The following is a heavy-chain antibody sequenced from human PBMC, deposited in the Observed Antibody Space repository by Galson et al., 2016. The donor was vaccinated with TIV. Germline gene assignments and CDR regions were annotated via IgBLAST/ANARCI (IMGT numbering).Heavy chain of an antibody. CDR3: ASSASSGWYVAFDY. Sequence: SVKVSCKASGGAFSTYAVGNYAISWVRQAPGQGLEWMGRIIPIFGTTNYAQKFQGRVTIIADESTSTVSMELSSLRSEDTAVYYCASSASSGWYVAFDYWVQGTTVTVSS. D-gene: IGHD6-19*01. V-gene: IGHV1-69*13. CDR2: IIPIFGTT. J-gene: IGHJ4*02. CDR1: GGAFSTYAVGNYA.